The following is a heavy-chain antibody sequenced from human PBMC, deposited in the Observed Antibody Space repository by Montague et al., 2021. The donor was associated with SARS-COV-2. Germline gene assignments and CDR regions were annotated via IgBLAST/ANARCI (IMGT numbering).Heavy chain of an antibody. Sequence: SLRLSCAASGFTVSTNYVSWVRQAPGKGLEWVAVVYGGDNSNYTDSVKGRFTISRDNSKNTLYLQMKSLRAEDTALYYCARSIGGFDPWGQGTLVTVSS. V-gene: IGHV3-66*01. CDR2: VYGGDNS. J-gene: IGHJ5*02. D-gene: IGHD3-16*01. CDR1: GFTVSTNY. CDR3: ARSIGGFDP.